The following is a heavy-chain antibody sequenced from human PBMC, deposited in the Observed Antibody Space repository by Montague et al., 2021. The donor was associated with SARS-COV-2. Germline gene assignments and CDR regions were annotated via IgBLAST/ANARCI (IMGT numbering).Heavy chain of an antibody. V-gene: IGHV3-21*01. D-gene: IGHD3-9*01. CDR2: ISSSSSYI. J-gene: IGHJ4*02. Sequence: RLSCAASRFTFSSYSMNWVRQAPGKGLEWVSSISSSSSYIYYADSVKGRFTISRDNAKNSLYLQMNSLRAEDTAVYYCASAGTYYDILTGYAESGYFDYWGQGTLVTVSS. CDR3: ASAGTYYDILTGYAESGYFDY. CDR1: RFTFSSYS.